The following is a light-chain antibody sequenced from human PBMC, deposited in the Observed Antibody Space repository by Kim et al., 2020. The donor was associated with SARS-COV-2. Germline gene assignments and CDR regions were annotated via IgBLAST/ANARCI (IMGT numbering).Light chain of an antibody. CDR2: LTT. Sequence: PAPSTCRAIQNVQHSNGYNNLDRNMQKPERSTQLLIYLTTNRGYGVPDRFSSSGSTKDVTRRISIVEAKNIGVYYCRQALQTPCTCGEGTRLQI. V-gene: IGKV2-28*01. CDR3: RQALQTPCT. J-gene: IGKJ2*02. CDR1: QNVQHSNGYNN.